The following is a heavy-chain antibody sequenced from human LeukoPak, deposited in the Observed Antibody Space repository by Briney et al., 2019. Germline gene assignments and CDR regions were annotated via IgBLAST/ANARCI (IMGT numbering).Heavy chain of an antibody. Sequence: SETLSLTCTVYGGSLSGYYWRWMRQPPGKGLECIGEINHSGCTNYNPSLKSRVTLSVDTSKNQFFLKLRPVTAPDTGVYYCARGRNVGGSGSYQLAYWGQGTLVTVPS. V-gene: IGHV4-34*01. CDR1: GGSLSGYY. CDR2: INHSGCT. J-gene: IGHJ4*02. CDR3: ARGRNVGGSGSYQLAY. D-gene: IGHD3-10*01.